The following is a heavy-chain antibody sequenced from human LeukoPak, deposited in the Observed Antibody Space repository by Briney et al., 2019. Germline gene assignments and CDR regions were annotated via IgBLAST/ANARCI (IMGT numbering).Heavy chain of an antibody. CDR1: VDSVSSNSSA. Sequence: SQTLSLTLAFSVDSVSSNSSAWNWIRQSPSRGLEWLGRTYYRSKWYNDYAVSVKSRRPINPDTSKNQFSLQLNTVTPEDTAVDYCARAVYTMVRGVIKNWSDPWGQETLVTVSS. D-gene: IGHD3-10*01. V-gene: IGHV6-1*01. J-gene: IGHJ5*02. CDR3: ARAVYTMVRGVIKNWSDP. CDR2: TYYRSKWYN.